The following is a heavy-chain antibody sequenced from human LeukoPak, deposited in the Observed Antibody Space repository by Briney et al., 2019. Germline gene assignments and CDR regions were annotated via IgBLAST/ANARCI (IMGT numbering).Heavy chain of an antibody. V-gene: IGHV3-74*01. D-gene: IGHD3-22*01. J-gene: IGHJ4*02. CDR2: VNRDGSST. CDR1: GFTFSDYW. Sequence: GGSLRLSCAASGFTFSDYWMHWVRQAPGKGLVWVSRVNRDGSSTSYADSVKGRFTVSRDNAKNSLHLQMNSLRAEDTAVYYCARRLSGYPDYWGQGALVTVSS. CDR3: ARRLSGYPDY.